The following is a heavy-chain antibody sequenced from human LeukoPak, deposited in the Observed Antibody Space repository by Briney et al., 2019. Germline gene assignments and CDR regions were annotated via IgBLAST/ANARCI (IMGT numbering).Heavy chain of an antibody. V-gene: IGHV3-23*01. Sequence: GGSLRLFCAASVFTFHNYIMNWVRRAPGEGLEWVSGISGSGDGTYYADSIKGRFTISRDNSKNTLFLQMNSLRAEDTAVYYCAKDGYGTSDYWGQGTLVTVSS. CDR3: AKDGYGTSDY. CDR1: VFTFHNYI. J-gene: IGHJ4*02. CDR2: ISGSGDGT. D-gene: IGHD2-2*03.